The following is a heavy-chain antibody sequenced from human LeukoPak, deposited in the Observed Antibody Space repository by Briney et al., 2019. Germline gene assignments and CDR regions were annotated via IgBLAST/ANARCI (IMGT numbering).Heavy chain of an antibody. J-gene: IGHJ4*02. D-gene: IGHD6-13*01. CDR3: ARDGSGIAAAGTALDY. Sequence: SVKVSCKASGGTFSSYAISWVRQAPGQGLEWMGGIIPIFGTANYAQKFQGRVTITADKSTSTAYMELSSLRSEDTAVYYCARDGSGIAAAGTALDYWGQGTLVTVSS. V-gene: IGHV1-69*06. CDR1: GGTFSSYA. CDR2: IIPIFGTA.